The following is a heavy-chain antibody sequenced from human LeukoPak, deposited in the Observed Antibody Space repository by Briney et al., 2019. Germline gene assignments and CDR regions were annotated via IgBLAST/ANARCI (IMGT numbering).Heavy chain of an antibody. CDR3: ARGGYYDILTGYYYYYYMDV. D-gene: IGHD3-9*01. J-gene: IGHJ6*03. V-gene: IGHV1-2*02. Sequence: ASVKVSCKASGYAFIDYYMHWVRQAPGQGLEWMGWINPNSGGTNYAQKFQGRVTMTRDTSISTAYMELSRLRSDDTAVYYCARGGYYDILTGYYYYYYMDVWGKGTTVTISS. CDR2: INPNSGGT. CDR1: GYAFIDYY.